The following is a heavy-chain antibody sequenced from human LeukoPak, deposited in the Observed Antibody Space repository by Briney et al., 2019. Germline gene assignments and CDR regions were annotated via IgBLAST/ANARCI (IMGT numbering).Heavy chain of an antibody. CDR3: ARGSVVGGRDAFDI. J-gene: IGHJ3*02. Sequence: GGSLRLSCAASGITFSSYAIHWVRQAPGKGLEWVAVISYDGSHEYYGDSVKGRFTISRDNSKNTLYLQMNSLRAEDTAVYYCARGSVVGGRDAFDIWGQGTMVTVSS. D-gene: IGHD1-26*01. CDR1: GITFSSYA. CDR2: ISYDGSHE. V-gene: IGHV3-30-3*01.